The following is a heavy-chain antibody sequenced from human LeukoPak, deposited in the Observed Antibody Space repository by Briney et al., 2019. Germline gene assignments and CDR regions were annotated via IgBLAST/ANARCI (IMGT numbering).Heavy chain of an antibody. CDR1: GFTFSDYY. CDR2: VNQDGSQK. CDR3: VRRGRASGWGDY. Sequence: PGGSLRLSCAASGFTFSDYYMSWVRQTPGKGLEWVANVNQDGSQKYYVDSVKGRFTISRDNAKNSLYLQMNSLRAEDTAVYYCVRRGRASGWGDYWGQGTLVTVSS. V-gene: IGHV3-7*01. J-gene: IGHJ4*02. D-gene: IGHD7-27*01.